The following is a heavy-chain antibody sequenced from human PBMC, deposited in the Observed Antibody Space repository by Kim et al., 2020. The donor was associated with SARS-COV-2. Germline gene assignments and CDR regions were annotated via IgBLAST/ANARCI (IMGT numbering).Heavy chain of an antibody. J-gene: IGHJ5*02. D-gene: IGHD3-10*01. CDR2: NT. CDR3: AREDTGIRFDP. V-gene: IGHV1-3*01. Sequence: NTKYSQKFQGRVTFARDTSGTTAYMEVSSIRSEDTAIYYCAREDTGIRFDPWGQGTLVTVSS.